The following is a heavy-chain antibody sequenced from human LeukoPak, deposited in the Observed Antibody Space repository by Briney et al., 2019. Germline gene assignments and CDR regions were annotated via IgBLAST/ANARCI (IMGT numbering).Heavy chain of an antibody. D-gene: IGHD6-19*01. Sequence: PGGSLRLSCAASGFTVSSNYMSWVRQAPGKGLEWVSVIYSGGSTYYADSVKGRFTISRDNSKNTLYLQMNSLRAEDTAVYYCAKEWQWLVPRGLNWFDPWGQGTLVTVSS. CDR2: IYSGGST. J-gene: IGHJ5*02. CDR1: GFTVSSNY. V-gene: IGHV3-66*02. CDR3: AKEWQWLVPRGLNWFDP.